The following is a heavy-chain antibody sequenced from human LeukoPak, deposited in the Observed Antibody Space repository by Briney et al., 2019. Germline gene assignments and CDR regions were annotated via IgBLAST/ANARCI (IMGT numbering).Heavy chain of an antibody. CDR3: ARDWVSDYVWGSYRYNDAFDI. V-gene: IGHV3-48*03. D-gene: IGHD3-16*02. CDR1: GFTFSSYE. CDR2: ISSSGSTI. Sequence: PGGSLRLSCAASGFTFSSYEMNWVRQAPGKGLEWVSYISSSGSTIYYADSVKGRFTISRDNAKNSLYLQMNSLRAEDTAVYYCARDWVSDYVWGSYRYNDAFDIWGQGTMVTVSS. J-gene: IGHJ3*02.